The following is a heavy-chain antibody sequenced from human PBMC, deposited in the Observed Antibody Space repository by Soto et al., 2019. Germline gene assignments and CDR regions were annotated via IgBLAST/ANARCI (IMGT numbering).Heavy chain of an antibody. V-gene: IGHV3-21*01. Sequence: RRSSAASGFAFRRYSMTWVRQTQGKVLECVSSITTSSDVYYADSLKGRFTISRDNAKKSLYLQMNSLRAEDTAVYYCATHYYFHTRPRTGSFYIWSQGLMVTVS. J-gene: IGHJ3*02. CDR3: ATHYYFHTRPRTGSFYI. CDR2: ITTSSDV. CDR1: GFAFRRYS. D-gene: IGHD3-22*01.